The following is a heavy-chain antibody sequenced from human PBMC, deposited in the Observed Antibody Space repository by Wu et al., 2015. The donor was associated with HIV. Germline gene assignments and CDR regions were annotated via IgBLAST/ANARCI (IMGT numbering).Heavy chain of an antibody. V-gene: IGHV1-18*01. CDR3: AREPLAAAGDYWYFDL. CDR2: INPYNGDT. CDR1: GYTFTRYV. Sequence: QVQLVQSGTEVKKPGASVKVSCKASGYTFTRYVMSWLRQAPGQGLEWMGWINPYNGDTNYAQKFQGRVTMTTATSTSTAYMELRSLRSDDTAVYYCAREPLAAAGDYWYFDLWGRGTLVT. D-gene: IGHD6-13*01. J-gene: IGHJ2*01.